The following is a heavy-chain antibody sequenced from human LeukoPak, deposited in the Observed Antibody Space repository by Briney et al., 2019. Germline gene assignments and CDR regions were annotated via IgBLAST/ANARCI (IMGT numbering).Heavy chain of an antibody. D-gene: IGHD6-19*01. J-gene: IGHJ4*02. CDR3: ATKEPSTSGWSY. CDR1: GFTFNRDW. Sequence: GGSLRLSCTASGFTFNRDWTAWVRQAPGKGLEWVANIKEDGSEKNYVDSVKGRFTVSRDNAENSVYLQMNDLRVEDTGVYYCATKEPSTSGWSYWGQGTVVTVSS. CDR2: IKEDGSEK. V-gene: IGHV3-7*01.